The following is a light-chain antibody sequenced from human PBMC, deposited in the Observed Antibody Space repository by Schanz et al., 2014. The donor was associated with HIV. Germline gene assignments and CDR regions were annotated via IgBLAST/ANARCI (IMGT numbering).Light chain of an antibody. CDR3: QQYGSSPL. CDR2: GAS. CDR1: QSVNTNY. Sequence: EIVLTQFPGTLSLSPGERATLSCRASQSVNTNYLAWYQQKPGQAPRLLIYGASSRVADIPDRFSGSGSGTDFTLTINSLEPEDFAVYYCQQYGSSPLFGQGTKVEIK. J-gene: IGKJ1*01. V-gene: IGKV3-20*01.